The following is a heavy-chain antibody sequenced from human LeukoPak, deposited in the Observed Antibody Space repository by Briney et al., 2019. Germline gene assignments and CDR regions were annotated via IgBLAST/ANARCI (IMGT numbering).Heavy chain of an antibody. J-gene: IGHJ5*02. CDR3: ARQGGIAVAGTMWFDP. D-gene: IGHD6-19*01. Sequence: GESLKISCKGSGYSFTSYWIGWVRQMPGKGLEWMGIIYPGDSDTRYSPSFQGQVTISADKSISTAYLQWSSLKASDTAMYYCARQGGIAVAGTMWFDPWGQGTLVTVSS. V-gene: IGHV5-51*01. CDR2: IYPGDSDT. CDR1: GYSFTSYW.